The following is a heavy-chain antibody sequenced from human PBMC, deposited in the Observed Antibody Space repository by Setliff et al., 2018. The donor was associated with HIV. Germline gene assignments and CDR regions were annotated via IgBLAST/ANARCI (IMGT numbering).Heavy chain of an antibody. J-gene: IGHJ3*01. CDR2: IGGHGSII. Sequence: GGSLRLSCAASGLIFSSYEMNWVRQAPGKGLEWISFIGGHGSIIHYADSVEGRFTISRDNAKNSVYLQMHSLRVEDSAVYYCAREVLRGGDDAFGLWGRGTVVTVSS. V-gene: IGHV3-48*03. CDR3: AREVLRGGDDAFGL. D-gene: IGHD3-10*01. CDR1: GLIFSSYE.